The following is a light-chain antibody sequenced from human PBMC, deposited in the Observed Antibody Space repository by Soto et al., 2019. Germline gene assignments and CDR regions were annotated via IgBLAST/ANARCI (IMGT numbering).Light chain of an antibody. V-gene: IGKV3-11*01. CDR2: DAS. J-gene: IGKJ4*01. Sequence: EIVLTQSPATLSLSPGNRATLSCRASQSVSGYLAWYQQKPGQAPRLLIYDASNRATGIPARFSGSGSGKDFTLTITRLEPEDFAVHYCQQRSNWPSTFGGGTKVEI. CDR1: QSVSGY. CDR3: QQRSNWPST.